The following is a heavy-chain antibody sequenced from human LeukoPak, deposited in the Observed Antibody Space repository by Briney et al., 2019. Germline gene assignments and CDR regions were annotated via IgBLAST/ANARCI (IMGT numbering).Heavy chain of an antibody. Sequence: SETLSLTCTVSGGSISSYYWSWVRQPPGKGLEWIGYIYYSGSTNYNPSLKSRVTISVDTSKNQFSLKLSSVTAADTAVYYCARHMGLGYTYFYPYFDYWGQGTLVTVSS. J-gene: IGHJ4*01. V-gene: IGHV4-59*08. CDR3: ARHMGLGYTYFYPYFDY. CDR2: IYYSGST. D-gene: IGHD1-1*01. CDR1: GGSISSYY.